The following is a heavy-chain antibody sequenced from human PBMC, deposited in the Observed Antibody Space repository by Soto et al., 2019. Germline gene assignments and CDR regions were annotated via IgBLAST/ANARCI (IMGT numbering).Heavy chain of an antibody. Sequence: SETLSLTCAFPGYSITSSNWWGWIRQPPGKGLEWIGYIYYSGSTYYNPSLKSRVTISVDTSKNQFSLKLSSVTAADTAVYYCARDRGKLRFDYYGMDVWGQGTTVT. V-gene: IGHV4-28*03. J-gene: IGHJ6*02. CDR1: GYSITSSNW. CDR3: ARDRGKLRFDYYGMDV. CDR2: IYYSGST. D-gene: IGHD5-12*01.